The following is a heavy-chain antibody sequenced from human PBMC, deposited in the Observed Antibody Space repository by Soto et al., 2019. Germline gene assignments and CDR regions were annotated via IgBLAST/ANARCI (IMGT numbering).Heavy chain of an antibody. J-gene: IGHJ4*02. Sequence: QITLNESGPTVVKPAETLTLTCTFSGFSLTTSGVGVGWICQSPGKAPEWLALLYWDDDKRYSASLKSRLTITKDTSKNQVVLTMASVDPADTATYYCAHRILRTVFGLVTTTAIYFDFWGQGTPVVVSS. CDR3: AHRILRTVFGLVTTTAIYFDF. V-gene: IGHV2-5*02. CDR2: LYWDDDK. CDR1: GFSLTTSGVG. D-gene: IGHD3-3*01.